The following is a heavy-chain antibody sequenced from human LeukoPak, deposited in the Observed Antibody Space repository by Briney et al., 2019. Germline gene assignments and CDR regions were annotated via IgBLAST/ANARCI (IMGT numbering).Heavy chain of an antibody. J-gene: IGHJ4*02. V-gene: IGHV4-30-4*01. CDR1: GGSISSGDYY. CDR2: IYYSGST. Sequence: SETLSLTCTVSGGSISSGDYYWSWLRQPPGRGPEWIGYIYYSGSTYYNPSLKSRVTISVDTSKNQFSLKLSSVTAADTAVYYCASSYCSSTSCLKIFDYWGQGTLVTVSS. CDR3: ASSYCSSTSCLKIFDY. D-gene: IGHD2-2*01.